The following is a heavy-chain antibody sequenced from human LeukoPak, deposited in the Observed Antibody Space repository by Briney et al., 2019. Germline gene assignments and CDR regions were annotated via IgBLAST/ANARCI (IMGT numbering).Heavy chain of an antibody. CDR3: ARGPRIAVADYYYYGMDV. D-gene: IGHD6-19*01. CDR2: IIPIFGIA. J-gene: IGHJ6*02. Sequence: SVKVSCKASGGTFSSYAISCVRQAPGQGLEWMGRIIPIFGIANYAQKFQGRVTITADKSTSTAYMELSSLRSEDTAVYYCARGPRIAVADYYYYGMDVWGQGTTVTVSS. V-gene: IGHV1-69*04. CDR1: GGTFSSYA.